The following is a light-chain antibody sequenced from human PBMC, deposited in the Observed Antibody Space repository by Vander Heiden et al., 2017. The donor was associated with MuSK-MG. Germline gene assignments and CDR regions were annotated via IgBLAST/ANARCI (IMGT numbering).Light chain of an antibody. V-gene: IGKV1-39*01. J-gene: IGKJ5*01. CDR1: RSISSY. CDR3: QQSFSTPIT. Sequence: DIQMNQSPSSLSASVGDRVTITCRASRSISSYLNWYQQKPGKAPKLLIYGASSLQSGVPSRFSGSGSGTDFTLTISSLQSEDFATYYCQQSFSTPITFGQGTRLEIK. CDR2: GAS.